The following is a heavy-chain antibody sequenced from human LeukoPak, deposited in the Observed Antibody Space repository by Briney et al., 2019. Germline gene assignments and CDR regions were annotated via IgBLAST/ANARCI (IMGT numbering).Heavy chain of an antibody. CDR3: AKAPFCGGGICYKTFDY. Sequence: ASVTVSCKASGYTFTGYYMHWVRQAPGHGLELKGCINPNSGGTNYAKNFQGRVTMLRDTSIRTAYMALSRLRSDDTAVYYSAKAPFCGGGICYKTFDYWGQGTLVTVSS. CDR1: GYTFTGYY. V-gene: IGHV1-2*02. CDR2: INPNSGGT. D-gene: IGHD2-15*01. J-gene: IGHJ4*02.